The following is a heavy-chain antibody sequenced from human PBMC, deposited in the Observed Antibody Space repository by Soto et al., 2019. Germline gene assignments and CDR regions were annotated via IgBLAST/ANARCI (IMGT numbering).Heavy chain of an antibody. CDR2: IGTAGDT. CDR3: ARAIGPTLFDY. J-gene: IGHJ4*02. D-gene: IGHD3-22*01. Sequence: PGGSLRLSWSASGFTFSSYDMHWVRQGPGKGLEWVSAIGTAGDTNYAGSVKGRFTISRENAKNSLYLQMNSLRAGDTAIYFCARAIGPTLFDYWGQGTLVTV. CDR1: GFTFSSYD. V-gene: IGHV3-13*04.